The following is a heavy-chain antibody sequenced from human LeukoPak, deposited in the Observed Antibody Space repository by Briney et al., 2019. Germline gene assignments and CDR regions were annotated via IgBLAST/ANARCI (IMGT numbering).Heavy chain of an antibody. CDR2: IKSKTDGGTT. CDR1: GFTFSNAR. D-gene: IGHD6-6*01. CDR3: THSSSSHYYYYMDV. Sequence: GGSLRLSCAASGFTFSNARMTWVRQAPGKGLECVGRIKSKTDGGTTDYAAPVKGRFTISRDDSKNTLYLQMNSLKTEDTAVYYCTHSSSSHYYYYMDVWGKGTTVTVSS. J-gene: IGHJ6*03. V-gene: IGHV3-15*01.